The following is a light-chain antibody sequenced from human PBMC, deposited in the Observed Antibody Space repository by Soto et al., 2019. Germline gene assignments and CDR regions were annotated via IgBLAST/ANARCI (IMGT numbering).Light chain of an antibody. CDR1: RSVLYKSNNKNH. J-gene: IGKJ4*01. CDR3: QQYFDVPFT. CDR2: WAS. V-gene: IGKV4-1*01. Sequence: DILLTQSPYALAVSLGERATMNCKCSRSVLYKSNNKNHLAWYQQKPGQPPQLIIYWASTRESGVPERFSGSGSGTDFTLTISSLEAEDVAFYWCQQYFDVPFTFGGGTKVDIK.